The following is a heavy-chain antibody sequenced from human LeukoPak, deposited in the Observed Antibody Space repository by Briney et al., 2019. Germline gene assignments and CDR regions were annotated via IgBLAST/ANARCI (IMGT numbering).Heavy chain of an antibody. CDR3: ARDSQWELLQGDAFDI. Sequence: GGSLRLSCAASGFTFSSYAMHWVRQAPGQGLEWMGWISTNTGNPTYAQGFTGRFVFSLDTSVSTAYLQISSLKAEDTAVYYCARDSQWELLQGDAFDIWGQGTMVTVSS. D-gene: IGHD1-26*01. CDR2: ISTNTGNP. CDR1: GFTFSSYA. J-gene: IGHJ3*02. V-gene: IGHV7-4-1*02.